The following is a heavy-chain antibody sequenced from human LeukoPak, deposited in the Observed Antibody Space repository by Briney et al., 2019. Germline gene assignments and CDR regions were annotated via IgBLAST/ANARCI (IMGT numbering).Heavy chain of an antibody. J-gene: IGHJ5*02. V-gene: IGHV1-24*01. CDR1: GYTLTELS. D-gene: IGHD3-10*01. CDR3: ATAPPYYYGSGSYYKRNWFDP. Sequence: ASVKVSCKVSGYTLTELSMHWVRQAPGKGLEWMGGFDPEDGETIYAQKFQGRVTMTEDTSTDTAYMELSSLRSEDTAVYYCATAPPYYYGSGSYYKRNWFDPWGQGTLVTVSS. CDR2: FDPEDGET.